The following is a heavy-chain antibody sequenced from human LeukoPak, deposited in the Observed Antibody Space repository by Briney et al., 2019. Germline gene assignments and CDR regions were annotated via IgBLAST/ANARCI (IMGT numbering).Heavy chain of an antibody. J-gene: IGHJ4*02. CDR1: GYTLTELS. CDR3: ATGYSGGYYSDY. Sequence: ASVKVSCKVSGYTLTELSMHWVRQAPGKGLEWMGGFDPEDGETIYAQKFQGRVTMTEDTSTDTAYMELSSLRSEDTAVYYCATGYSGGYYSDYWGQGTLVTVSS. V-gene: IGHV1-24*01. D-gene: IGHD1-26*01. CDR2: FDPEDGET.